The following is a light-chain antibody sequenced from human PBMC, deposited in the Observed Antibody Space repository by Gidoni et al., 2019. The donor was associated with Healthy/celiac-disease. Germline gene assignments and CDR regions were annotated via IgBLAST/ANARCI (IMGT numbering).Light chain of an antibody. CDR3: SSYTSSSVV. V-gene: IGLV2-14*01. J-gene: IGLJ2*01. Sequence: QSALTQPASVSGSPGQSITISCTGTSSDVGGYNYVSWYQQHPVKAPKLMIYEVSNRPSGVSNRFSGSKSGNTASLTISGLQAEDEADYYCSSYTSSSVVFGGGTKLTVL. CDR2: EVS. CDR1: SSDVGGYNY.